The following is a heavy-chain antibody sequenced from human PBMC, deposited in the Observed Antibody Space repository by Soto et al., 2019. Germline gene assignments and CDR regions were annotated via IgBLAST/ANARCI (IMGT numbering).Heavy chain of an antibody. CDR3: ARVDPRGVALVSDY. V-gene: IGHV1-18*01. Sequence: QVQLVQSGPEVKKPGASVKVSCKASGNTFASHGFSWVRQAPGQGLEWMGWISGFNGQTNYALKFQGRVTLTTDTSTSTAYMELRSLRSDVTAVYFCARVDPRGVALVSDYWGQGTLVTVSS. CDR1: GNTFASHG. D-gene: IGHD3-22*01. CDR2: ISGFNGQT. J-gene: IGHJ4*02.